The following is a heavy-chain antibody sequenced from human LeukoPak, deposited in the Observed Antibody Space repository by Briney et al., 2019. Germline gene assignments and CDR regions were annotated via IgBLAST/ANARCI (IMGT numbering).Heavy chain of an antibody. V-gene: IGHV4-28*03. D-gene: IGHD1-26*01. J-gene: IGHJ5*02. CDR1: GYSISSDNW. CDR2: VYHSGRT. Sequence: SDTLSLTCVVSGYSISSDNWWGWIRQSPGKGLEWIGYVYHSGRTYSNPSLKSRVTMSADTSKNQFSLKLSSVTAVDTAVYYCARVGWNGWEPQRGWFDPWGQETLVTVPS. CDR3: ARVGWNGWEPQRGWFDP.